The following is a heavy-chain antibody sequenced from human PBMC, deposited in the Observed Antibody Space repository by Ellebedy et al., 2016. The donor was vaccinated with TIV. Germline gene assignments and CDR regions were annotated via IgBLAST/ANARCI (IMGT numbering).Heavy chain of an antibody. CDR3: ARGDIVVVPAAMGGMDV. J-gene: IGHJ6*02. D-gene: IGHD2-2*01. CDR1: GGTFSSYA. V-gene: IGHV1-69*06. Sequence: SVKVSXXASGGTFSSYAISWVRQAPGQGLEWMGGIIPIFGTANYAQKFQGRVTITADKSTSTAYMELSSLRSEDTAVYYCARGDIVVVPAAMGGMDVWGQGTTVTVSS. CDR2: IIPIFGTA.